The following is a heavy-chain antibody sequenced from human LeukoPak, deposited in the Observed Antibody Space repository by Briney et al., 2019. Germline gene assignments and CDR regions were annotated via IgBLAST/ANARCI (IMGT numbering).Heavy chain of an antibody. J-gene: IGHJ4*02. V-gene: IGHV4-39*07. Sequence: PSETLSLTCTVSGGSISSSSYYWGWIRQPPGKGLEWIGSIYYSGSTYYNPSLKSRVTISVDTSKNQFSLKLSSVTAADTALYYWAREFSWGVFFDNWGQGTLVTVSS. D-gene: IGHD3-16*01. CDR2: IYYSGST. CDR3: AREFSWGVFFDN. CDR1: GGSISSSSYY.